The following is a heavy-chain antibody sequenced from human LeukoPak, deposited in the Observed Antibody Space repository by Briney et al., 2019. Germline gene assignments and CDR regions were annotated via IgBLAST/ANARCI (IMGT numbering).Heavy chain of an antibody. Sequence: GGSLRLSWAASGFTFSSYWMHWVRQAPGEGLVWVSRINSDGSSTSYADSVKGRFTVSRDNAKNTLYLQMNSLRAEDTAVYYCARDLRSTSCYCSWFDPWGQGTLVTVSS. J-gene: IGHJ5*02. V-gene: IGHV3-74*01. CDR3: ARDLRSTSCYCSWFDP. D-gene: IGHD2-2*01. CDR2: INSDGSST. CDR1: GFTFSSYW.